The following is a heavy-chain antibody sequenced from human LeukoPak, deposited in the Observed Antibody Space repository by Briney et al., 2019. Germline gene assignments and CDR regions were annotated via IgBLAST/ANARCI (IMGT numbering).Heavy chain of an antibody. CDR3: ARGPEGQQLVADLHMDV. J-gene: IGHJ6*02. CDR2: INPSGGST. Sequence: GTSVKVSCKPSGYTFTSYYMHWVRQAPGQGLEWMGIINPSGGSTSYAQKFQGRVTMTRDTSTSTVYMELSSLRSEDTAVYYCARGPEGQQLVADLHMDVWGQGTTVTVSS. V-gene: IGHV1-46*01. D-gene: IGHD6-13*01. CDR1: GYTFTSYY.